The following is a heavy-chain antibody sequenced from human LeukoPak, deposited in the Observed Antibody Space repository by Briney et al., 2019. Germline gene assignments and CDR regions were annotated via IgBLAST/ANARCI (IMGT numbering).Heavy chain of an antibody. Sequence: SETLSLTYTVSGGSISSYYWSWIWQPPGKGLEWIGYIYYSGSTNYNPSLKSRVTISVDTSKNQFSLKLSSVTAADTAVYYCASSYYYGSGSYFDYWGQGTLVTVSS. D-gene: IGHD3-10*01. CDR2: IYYSGST. V-gene: IGHV4-59*01. CDR1: GGSISSYY. CDR3: ASSYYYGSGSYFDY. J-gene: IGHJ4*02.